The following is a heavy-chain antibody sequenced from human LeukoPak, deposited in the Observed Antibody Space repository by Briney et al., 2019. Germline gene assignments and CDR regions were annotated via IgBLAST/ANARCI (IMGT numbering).Heavy chain of an antibody. Sequence: GASVKVSCKASGYTFTGYYMHWVRQAPGQGPEWMGWINPNSGGTNYAQKFQGRVTMTRDMSISTAYMELSRLRSDDTAVYYCASPQGGSGSSYYYYGMDVWGKGTTVTVSS. J-gene: IGHJ6*04. V-gene: IGHV1-2*02. CDR3: ASPQGGSGSSYYYYGMDV. D-gene: IGHD3-10*01. CDR1: GYTFTGYY. CDR2: INPNSGGT.